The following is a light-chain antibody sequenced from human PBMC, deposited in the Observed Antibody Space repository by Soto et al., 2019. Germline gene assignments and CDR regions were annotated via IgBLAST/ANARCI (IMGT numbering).Light chain of an antibody. CDR3: QQNYRSPWT. CDR1: QGISSY. V-gene: IGKV1-13*02. Sequence: AIQLTQSPSSLSASVGDRVTITCRAGQGISSYLAWYQQKPGKAPKLLIYDASSLESGVPSRFSGSGSGTEFTLTISSLQPDDFATYYCQQNYRSPWTFGRGTKVDIK. CDR2: DAS. J-gene: IGKJ1*01.